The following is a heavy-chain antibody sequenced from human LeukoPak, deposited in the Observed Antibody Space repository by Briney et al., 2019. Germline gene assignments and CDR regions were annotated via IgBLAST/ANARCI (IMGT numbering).Heavy chain of an antibody. Sequence: SETLSLTCTVSGGSISSSSYYWGWIRQPPGKGLEWIGSIHYSGSTYYNPSLKSRVTISVDTSKNQFSLKLSSVTAADTAVYCCASGYCTNGVCWADAFDIWGQGTMVTVSS. CDR3: ASGYCTNGVCWADAFDI. CDR1: GGSISSSSYY. V-gene: IGHV4-39*07. D-gene: IGHD2-8*01. CDR2: IHYSGST. J-gene: IGHJ3*02.